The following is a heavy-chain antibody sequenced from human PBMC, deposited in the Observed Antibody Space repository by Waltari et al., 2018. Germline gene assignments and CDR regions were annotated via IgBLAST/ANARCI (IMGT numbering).Heavy chain of an antibody. J-gene: IGHJ4*01. CDR3: ARYGEVPPNYFFDY. CDR1: GESFLGYF. V-gene: IGHV4-34*01. CDR2: IHHSGST. Sequence: QVQLHQWGAGQLKPSETLSLTCAVSGESFLGYFWSWIRPSPGKGLEWLGAIHHSGSTNYNPALASRVSLSVDTTKKQFSLRLTSVTAADAAVYYCARYGEVPPNYFFDYWGRGTLVTVSS. D-gene: IGHD2-21*01.